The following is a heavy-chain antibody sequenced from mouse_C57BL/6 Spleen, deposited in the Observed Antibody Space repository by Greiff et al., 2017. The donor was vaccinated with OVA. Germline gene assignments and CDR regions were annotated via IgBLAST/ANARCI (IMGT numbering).Heavy chain of an antibody. CDR3: ARSNLFDY. CDR2: ISYDGSN. Sequence: DVQLQESGPGLVKPSQSLSLTCSVTGYSITSGYYWNWIRQFPGNKLEWMGYISYDGSNNYNPSLKNRISITRDTSKNQFFLKLNSVTTEDTATYYCARSNLFDYWGQGTTLTVSS. D-gene: IGHD2-5*01. J-gene: IGHJ2*01. CDR1: GYSITSGYY. V-gene: IGHV3-6*01.